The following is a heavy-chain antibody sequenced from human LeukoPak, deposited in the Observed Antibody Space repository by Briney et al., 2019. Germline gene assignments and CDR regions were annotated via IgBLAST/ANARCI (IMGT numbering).Heavy chain of an antibody. D-gene: IGHD5-18*01. V-gene: IGHV4-4*07. CDR2: VHSGGTT. Sequence: SETLSLTCTVSGGSISPYFWTWIRQSAGKGLEFIGRVHSGGTTNYNPSLASRVTLSVDTSNKQVSLRLSSVTAADTAVYYCATDSHRGYTVGHYYYFMDVWGKGTTVTVS. CDR1: GGSISPYF. CDR3: ATDSHRGYTVGHYYYFMDV. J-gene: IGHJ6*03.